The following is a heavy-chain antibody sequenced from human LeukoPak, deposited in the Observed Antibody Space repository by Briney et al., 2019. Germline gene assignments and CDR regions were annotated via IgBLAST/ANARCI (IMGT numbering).Heavy chain of an antibody. D-gene: IGHD6-13*01. Sequence: SETLSLTCSVSGGSIRSYYWTWIRQPPGKGLEWIGYIYYSGNTNYNPSLKNRVTISVDTSKNQFSLKLSSVSAADTAVYYCARVYYSRSYDYWYFDLWGRGTLVTVSS. CDR3: ARVYYSRSYDYWYFDL. J-gene: IGHJ2*01. V-gene: IGHV4-59*01. CDR1: GGSIRSYY. CDR2: IYYSGNT.